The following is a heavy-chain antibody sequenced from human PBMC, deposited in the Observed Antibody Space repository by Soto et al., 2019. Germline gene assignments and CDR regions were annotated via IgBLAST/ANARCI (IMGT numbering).Heavy chain of an antibody. CDR3: AVGGNYLSMDV. CDR2: INPDGGGT. Sequence: QVQLVQSGAEVKKPGASVKVSCKASGYTFTSYYMHWVRLAPGQGLEWMGIINPDGGGTSYAQQFQGRVIMTRDTSTSTVYMEMSSLGSEDTAVYSGAVGGNYLSMDVWGQGATVTVSS. D-gene: IGHD4-4*01. J-gene: IGHJ6*02. CDR1: GYTFTSYY. V-gene: IGHV1-46*01.